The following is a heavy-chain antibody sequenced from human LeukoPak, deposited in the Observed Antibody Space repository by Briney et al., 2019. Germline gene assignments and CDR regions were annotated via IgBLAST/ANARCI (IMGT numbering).Heavy chain of an antibody. CDR3: ARLRREYYYYGMDV. CDR1: GFTFSDYY. Sequence: GGSLRLSCAASGFTFSDYYMSWIRQAPGKGLEWVSYISSSGSTIYYADSVKGRFTISRDNAKNSLYLQMNSLRAEDTAVYYCARLRREYYYYGMDVWGQGTTVTVSS. V-gene: IGHV3-11*04. CDR2: ISSSGSTI. J-gene: IGHJ6*02.